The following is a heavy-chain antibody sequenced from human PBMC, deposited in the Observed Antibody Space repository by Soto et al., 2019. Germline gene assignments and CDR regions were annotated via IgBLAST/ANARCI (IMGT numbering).Heavy chain of an antibody. CDR3: AKELYPFAVVTSGYFDY. D-gene: IGHD3-16*02. Sequence: PGGSLRLSCAASGFTFSSYGMHWVRQAPGKGLEWVAVISYDGSNKYYADSVKGRFTISRDNSKNTLYLQMNSLRAEDTAVYYCAKELYPFAVVTSGYFDYWGQGTLVTVSS. J-gene: IGHJ4*02. CDR2: ISYDGSNK. V-gene: IGHV3-30*18. CDR1: GFTFSSYG.